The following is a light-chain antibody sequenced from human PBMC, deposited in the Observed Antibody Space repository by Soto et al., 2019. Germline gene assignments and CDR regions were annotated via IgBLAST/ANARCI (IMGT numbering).Light chain of an antibody. CDR3: QQYNYWPPLT. J-gene: IGKJ4*01. Sequence: EIVMTQSPATLSVSPGERATLSCRAGQSVSSNVAWYQQKPGQAPRLLIYGASTRATGIPAKFSGSGSGTEFTLTISSLQSEDFAVYYCQQYNYWPPLTFGGGTKVEIK. V-gene: IGKV3-15*01. CDR2: GAS. CDR1: QSVSSN.